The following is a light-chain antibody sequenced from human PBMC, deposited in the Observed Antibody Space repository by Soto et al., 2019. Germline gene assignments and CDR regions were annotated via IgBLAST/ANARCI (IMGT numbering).Light chain of an antibody. J-gene: IGKJ3*01. V-gene: IGKV3-20*01. CDR2: GAS. CDR3: QQYGSSPPKFT. CDR1: QSVSSSY. Sequence: EIVLTQSPGPLSLSPGERATLSCRSSQSVSSSYLAWYQQKPGQAPRLLIYGASSRATGIPDRFSGSGSGTDFTLTISRLEPEDFALDYCQQYGSSPPKFTFGPGTKVDIK.